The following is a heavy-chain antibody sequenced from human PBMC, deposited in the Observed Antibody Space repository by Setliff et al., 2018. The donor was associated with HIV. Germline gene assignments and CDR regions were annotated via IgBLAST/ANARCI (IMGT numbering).Heavy chain of an antibody. CDR3: ATGTRSYYMDV. Sequence: ASVKVSCKASGYSFTTSGVSWVRQAPGQGLEWMGWINIRSGNTNYAQKFQGRVTMTRDTSISTAYMELSRLRSDDTAVYYCATGTRSYYMDVWGKGTTVTVSS. CDR2: INIRSGNT. V-gene: IGHV1-2*02. D-gene: IGHD1-7*01. CDR1: GYSFTTSG. J-gene: IGHJ6*03.